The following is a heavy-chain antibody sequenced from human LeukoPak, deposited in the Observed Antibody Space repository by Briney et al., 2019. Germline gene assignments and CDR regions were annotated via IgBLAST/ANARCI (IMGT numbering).Heavy chain of an antibody. CDR2: INSDWSST. Sequence: GGSLRLSGAASGFTFISNRMHWVRHAPGNGLLWVSRINSDWSSTTYADSVKGRFTISRDNAKNSLYLKRIRRKAGGTDVYYCARSDERDDAFDIWGQGTMVTVSS. CDR3: ARSDERDDAFDI. J-gene: IGHJ3*02. D-gene: IGHD1-1*01. CDR1: GFTFISNR. V-gene: IGHV3-74*01.